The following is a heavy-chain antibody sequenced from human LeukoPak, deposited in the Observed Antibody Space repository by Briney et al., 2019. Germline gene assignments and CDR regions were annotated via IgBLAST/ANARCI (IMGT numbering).Heavy chain of an antibody. J-gene: IGHJ4*02. CDR3: ARDISPAHF. CDR1: GFTFSTYW. D-gene: IGHD2/OR15-2a*01. V-gene: IGHV3-74*01. CDR2: VNGDGSSK. Sequence: GGSLRLSCTASGFTFSTYWMHWVRQAPGKGLVWVSRVNGDGSSKVYADSVKGRFTISRDNAKNTLYLQMNSLRAEDTAVYYCARDISPAHFWGQGTLVTVSS.